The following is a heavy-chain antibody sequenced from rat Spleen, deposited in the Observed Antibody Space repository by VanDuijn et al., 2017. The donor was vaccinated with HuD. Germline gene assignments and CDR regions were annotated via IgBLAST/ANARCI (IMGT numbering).Heavy chain of an antibody. CDR2: ISSGGNT. V-gene: IGHV2-6*01. CDR3: ARSNSGKWFAY. Sequence: QVQLKESGPGLVQPSQTLSLTCTVSGFSLTTNGVTWFRQPPGKGLEWIASISSGGNTYYNSALKSRLSISRDTSKSQVFLKMNSLQTEDTAMYFCARSNSGKWFAYWGQGTLVTVSS. D-gene: IGHD4-3*01. CDR1: GFSLTTNG. J-gene: IGHJ3*01.